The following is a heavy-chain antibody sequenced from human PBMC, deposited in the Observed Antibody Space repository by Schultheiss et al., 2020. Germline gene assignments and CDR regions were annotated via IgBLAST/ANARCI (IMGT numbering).Heavy chain of an antibody. V-gene: IGHV3-30*18. CDR1: GFTFSSYG. CDR3: AKDPGEQGIAAAVIYYYGMDV. D-gene: IGHD6-13*01. Sequence: GESLKISCAASGFTFSSYGMHWVRQAPGKGLEWVAVISYDGSNKYYADSVKGRFTISRDNSKNTLYLQMNSLRAEDTAVYYCAKDPGEQGIAAAVIYYYGMDVWGQGTTVTVAS. CDR2: ISYDGSNK. J-gene: IGHJ6*02.